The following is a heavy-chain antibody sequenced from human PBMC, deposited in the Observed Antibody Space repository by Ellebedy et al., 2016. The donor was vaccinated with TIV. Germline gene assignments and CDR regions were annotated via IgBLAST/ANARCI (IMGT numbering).Heavy chain of an antibody. J-gene: IGHJ4*02. Sequence: AASVKVSCKTSGYTFTSYGVSWVRQAPGQGLEWMGWISPHTGNTNYAQKLQGRVTMTTDTSTSTAYMELRSLRSDDTAVYYCARRNYFFDSWGQGTLVTVSS. V-gene: IGHV1-18*01. CDR1: GYTFTSYG. CDR3: ARRNYFFDS. CDR2: ISPHTGNT. D-gene: IGHD1-14*01.